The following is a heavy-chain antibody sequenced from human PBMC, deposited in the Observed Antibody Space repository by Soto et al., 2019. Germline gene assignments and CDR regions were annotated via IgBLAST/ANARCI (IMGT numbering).Heavy chain of an antibody. CDR1: GYTFTSYG. Sequence: QVQLVQSGAEVKKPGDSVRVSCKASGYTFTSYGIGWVRQAPGQGLEWMVWISANNGNTKYAQKVQGRVTMTTDASTSTAYMELRSLRSDDAAVYYCARDGYFDHWGQGTLVTVS. CDR3: ARDGYFDH. CDR2: ISANNGNT. V-gene: IGHV1-18*01. J-gene: IGHJ4*02.